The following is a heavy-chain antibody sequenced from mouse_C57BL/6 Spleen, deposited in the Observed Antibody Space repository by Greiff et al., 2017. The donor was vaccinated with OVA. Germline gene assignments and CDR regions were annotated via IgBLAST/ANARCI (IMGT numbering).Heavy chain of an antibody. CDR3: ARDLEYFDY. V-gene: IGHV3-6*01. Sequence: EVKLVESGPGLVKPSQSLSLTCSVTGYSITSGYYWNWLRQFPGNKLEWMGYISYDGSNNYNPSLKNRISITRDTSKNQFFLKLNSVTTEDTATYYCARDLEYFDYWGQGTTLTVSS. CDR1: GYSITSGYY. J-gene: IGHJ2*01. CDR2: ISYDGSN.